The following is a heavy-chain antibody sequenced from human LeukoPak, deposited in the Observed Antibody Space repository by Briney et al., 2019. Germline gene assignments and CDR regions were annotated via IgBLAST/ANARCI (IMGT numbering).Heavy chain of an antibody. CDR1: GFTFSSDA. D-gene: IGHD4-17*01. Sequence: GGSLRLSCAASGFTFSSDAMSWVRQAPGKGLEWVSAISGSGGSTYYADSVKGRFTVSRDNSKNTLYLQMNSLRAEDTAVYYCAKDTTGLPTEYFDYWGQGTLVTVSS. V-gene: IGHV3-23*01. CDR2: ISGSGGST. J-gene: IGHJ4*02. CDR3: AKDTTGLPTEYFDY.